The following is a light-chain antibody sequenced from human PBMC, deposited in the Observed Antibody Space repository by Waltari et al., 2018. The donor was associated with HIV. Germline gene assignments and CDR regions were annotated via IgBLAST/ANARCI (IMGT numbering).Light chain of an antibody. J-gene: IGLJ3*02. CDR2: VNNDGSN. V-gene: IGLV4-69*01. CDR3: QTWGTGIQV. CDR1: RGHSSYA. Sequence: QLVLTQSPSASASLGASVKLTCTLSRGHSSYAIAWHQQQPEKGPRYLMKVNNDGSNSKGDGIPDRFSGSSSGAERYLTISSLQSEDEADYYCQTWGTGIQVFGGGTKLTVL.